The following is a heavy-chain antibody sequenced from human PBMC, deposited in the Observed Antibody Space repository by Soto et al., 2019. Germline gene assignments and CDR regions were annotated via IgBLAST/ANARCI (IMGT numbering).Heavy chain of an antibody. CDR1: GFTFSSYA. CDR2: ISGSGGST. D-gene: IGHD3-22*01. CDR3: AKDTRITMIVVVIDY. V-gene: IGHV3-23*01. Sequence: PWWSLRPSFASSGFTFSSYAMSWVRQAPGKGLEWVSAISGSGGSTYYADSVKGRFTISRDNSKNTLYLQMNSLRAEDTAVYYCAKDTRITMIVVVIDYWGQGTLVTVSS. J-gene: IGHJ4*02.